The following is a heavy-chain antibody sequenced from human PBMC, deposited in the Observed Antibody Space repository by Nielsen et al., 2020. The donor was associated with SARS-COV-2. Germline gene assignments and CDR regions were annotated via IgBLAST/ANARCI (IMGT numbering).Heavy chain of an antibody. CDR1: GYTFTSYG. V-gene: IGHV1-18*04. CDR3: ASGERGPYYMDV. Sequence: ASVKVSCKASGYTFTSYGISWVRQAPGQGLEWMGWISAYNGNTNYAQKLQGRVTMTTDTSTSTAYMELRSLRSDDTAVCYCASGERGPYYMDVWGKGTTVTVSS. D-gene: IGHD1-26*01. J-gene: IGHJ6*03. CDR2: ISAYNGNT.